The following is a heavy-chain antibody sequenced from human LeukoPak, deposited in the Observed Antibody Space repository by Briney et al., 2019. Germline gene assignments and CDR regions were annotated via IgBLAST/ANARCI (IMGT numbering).Heavy chain of an antibody. CDR2: ISSSSSYI. CDR3: ARGSSGYYDPLNWFDP. J-gene: IGHJ5*02. CDR1: GFTFSSYS. Sequence: GGSLRLSCAASGFTFSSYSMNWVRQAPGKGLEWVSSISSSSSYIYYADSVKGRFTISRDNAKNSLYLQMNSLRAEDTAVYYCARGSSGYYDPLNWFDPWGQGTLVTVSS. V-gene: IGHV3-21*01. D-gene: IGHD3-22*01.